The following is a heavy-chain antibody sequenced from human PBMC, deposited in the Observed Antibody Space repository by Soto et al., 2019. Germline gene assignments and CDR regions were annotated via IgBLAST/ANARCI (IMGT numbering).Heavy chain of an antibody. CDR1: GFTFSSYS. CDR2: ISSSSSYI. CDR3: ARDMGDMVPTTFGVVIISQKDAFDI. V-gene: IGHV3-21*01. Sequence: EVQLVESGGGLVKPGGSLRLSCAASGFTFSSYSMNWVRQAPGKGLEWVSSISSSSSYIYYADSVKGRFTISRDNAKNSLYLQMNSLRAEDTAVYYCARDMGDMVPTTFGVVIISQKDAFDIWGQGTMVTVSS. D-gene: IGHD3-3*01. J-gene: IGHJ3*02.